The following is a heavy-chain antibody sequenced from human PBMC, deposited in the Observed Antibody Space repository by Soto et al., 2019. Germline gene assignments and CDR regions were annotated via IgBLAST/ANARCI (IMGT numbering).Heavy chain of an antibody. CDR3: ARDWGQMDTAMVXENTKARRGYYYYGMDV. Sequence: GASVKVSCKASGYTFTSYGISWVRQAPGQGLEWMGWISAYNGNTNYAQKLQGRVTMTTDTSTSTAYMELRSLRSDDTAVYYCARDWGQMDTAMVXENTKARRGYYYYGMDVWGQGTTVTVSS. CDR2: ISAYNGNT. D-gene: IGHD5-18*01. V-gene: IGHV1-18*04. CDR1: GYTFTSYG. J-gene: IGHJ6*02.